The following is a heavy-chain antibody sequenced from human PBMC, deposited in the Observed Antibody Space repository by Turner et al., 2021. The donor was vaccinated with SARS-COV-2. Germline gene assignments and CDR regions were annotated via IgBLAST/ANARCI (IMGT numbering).Heavy chain of an antibody. CDR1: GFSFSSYA. Sequence: EVQLLESGGDLIQPGGSLTLCCDASGFSFSSYAMNWVRQAPGKGLEWIPALSGTGSSTFYADSVRGRFTISRDNYKTTLYLQMNSLRVDDTAIYYCAKGGTGNYGVSDYWGQGTLVTVSA. V-gene: IGHV3-23*01. D-gene: IGHD2-8*02. J-gene: IGHJ4*02. CDR2: LSGTGSST. CDR3: AKGGTGNYGVSDY.